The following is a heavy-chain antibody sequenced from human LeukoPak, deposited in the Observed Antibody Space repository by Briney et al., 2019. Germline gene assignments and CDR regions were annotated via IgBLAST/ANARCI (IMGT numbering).Heavy chain of an antibody. V-gene: IGHV3-11*04. CDR1: GFTFSDHY. J-gene: IGHJ3*02. Sequence: PGGSLRLSCAASGFTFSDHYMSRIRQAPGKGLEWVSYISNSGSTIKYADSVKGRFTISRDNAKNSLYLQMNSLRVEDTAVYYCARVRDPRQYYYDNSGYRNAFDIWGQGTMVTVSS. D-gene: IGHD3-22*01. CDR3: ARVRDPRQYYYDNSGYRNAFDI. CDR2: ISNSGSTI.